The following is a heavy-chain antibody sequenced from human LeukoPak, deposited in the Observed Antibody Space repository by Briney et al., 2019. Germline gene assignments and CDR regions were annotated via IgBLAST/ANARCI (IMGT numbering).Heavy chain of an antibody. CDR1: GFTFSDYY. CDR2: ISSSGSTI. Sequence: GGSLRLSCAASGFTFSDYYMSWIRQAPGKGLEWVSYISSSGSTIYYADSVKGRFTISRDNAKNSLYLQMNSLRAEDTAVYYCARDYGRVAATFYYYYYMDVWGKGTTVTVSS. CDR3: ARDYGRVAATFYYYYYMDV. J-gene: IGHJ6*03. D-gene: IGHD2-15*01. V-gene: IGHV3-11*04.